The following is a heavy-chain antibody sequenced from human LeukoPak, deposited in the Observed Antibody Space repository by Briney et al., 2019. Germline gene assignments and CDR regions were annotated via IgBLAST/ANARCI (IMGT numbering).Heavy chain of an antibody. CDR1: GFTFSNAW. J-gene: IGHJ3*02. Sequence: GGSLRLSCAASGFTFSNAWMSWVRQAPGKGLEWVGRIKSKTDGGTTDYAAPVNGRFAISRDDSTNTMYLQMNSLKTDDTALYYCVTEGFTYGFHSCDTWGQGTTVTISS. CDR2: IKSKTDGGTT. D-gene: IGHD5-18*01. V-gene: IGHV3-15*01. CDR3: VTEGFTYGFHSCDT.